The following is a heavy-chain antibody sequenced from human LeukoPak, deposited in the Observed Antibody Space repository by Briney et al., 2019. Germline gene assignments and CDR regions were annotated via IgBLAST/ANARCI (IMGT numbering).Heavy chain of an antibody. CDR3: ARSLIAVAGTIYVDY. CDR2: IYSGGST. V-gene: IGHV3-66*01. Sequence: GGSLRLSCAASGFTVSSNYMSWVRQAPGKGLEWVSVIYSGGSTYYADSVKGRFTISRDNSKNTLYLQMNSLRAEDTAVYYCARSLIAVAGTIYVDYWGQGTLVTVSS. CDR1: GFTVSSNY. J-gene: IGHJ4*02. D-gene: IGHD6-19*01.